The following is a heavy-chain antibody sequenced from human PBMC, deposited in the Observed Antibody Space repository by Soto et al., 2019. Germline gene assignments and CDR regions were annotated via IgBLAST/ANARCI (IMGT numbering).Heavy chain of an antibody. CDR3: ARDYYYGSGNYYRADYYHYGMDV. J-gene: IGHJ6*02. CDR1: GFTVTSYY. D-gene: IGHD3-10*01. CDR2: IYTGGNT. V-gene: IGHV3-53*01. Sequence: GGSLRLSCAASGFTVTSYYMSWVRRAPGKGLEWVSLIYTGGNTNYADSVKGRFTISRDNSKNTLYLQMNSLRAEDTVVYYCARDYYYGSGNYYRADYYHYGMDVWGQGTTVTVSS.